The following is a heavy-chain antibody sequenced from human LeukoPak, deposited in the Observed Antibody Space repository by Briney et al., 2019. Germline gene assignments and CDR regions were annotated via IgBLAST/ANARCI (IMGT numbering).Heavy chain of an antibody. CDR1: GGTFSSYA. Sequence: RASVKVSCKASGGTFSSYAISWVRQAPGQGLEWMGGIIPIFGTANYAQKFQGRVTITADESTSTAYMELSSLRSEDTAVYYCARVKNRPWIQIYFFDYWGQGTLVTVPS. D-gene: IGHD5-18*01. CDR3: ARVKNRPWIQIYFFDY. J-gene: IGHJ4*02. V-gene: IGHV1-69*13. CDR2: IIPIFGTA.